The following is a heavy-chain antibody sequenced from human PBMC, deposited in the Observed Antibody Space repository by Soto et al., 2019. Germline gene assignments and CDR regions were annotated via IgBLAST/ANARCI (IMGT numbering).Heavy chain of an antibody. V-gene: IGHV4-4*02. CDR3: ARLGAYSSGWYSEYYFDY. CDR2: IYHSGST. CDR1: GGSISSSNW. Sequence: PSETLSLTCAVSGGSISSSNWWSWVRQPPGKGLEWIGEIYHSGSTNYNPSLKSRVTISVDKSKNQFSLKLSSVTAADTAVYYCARLGAYSSGWYSEYYFDYWGQGTLVTVSS. D-gene: IGHD6-19*01. J-gene: IGHJ4*02.